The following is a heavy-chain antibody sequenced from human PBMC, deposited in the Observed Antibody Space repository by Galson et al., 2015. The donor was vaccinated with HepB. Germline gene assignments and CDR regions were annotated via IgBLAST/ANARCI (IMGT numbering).Heavy chain of an antibody. J-gene: IGHJ4*02. CDR1: GGSISSYY. D-gene: IGHD6-13*01. Sequence: TLSLTCNVSGGSISSYYWGWIRQPPGKGLEWIGYIYYSGSTNYNPSLKSRATISVDTSKNQFSLKLSSVTAADTAVYYCARHNSSWYYFDYWGQGTLVTVSS. CDR2: IYYSGST. V-gene: IGHV4-59*08. CDR3: ARHNSSWYYFDY.